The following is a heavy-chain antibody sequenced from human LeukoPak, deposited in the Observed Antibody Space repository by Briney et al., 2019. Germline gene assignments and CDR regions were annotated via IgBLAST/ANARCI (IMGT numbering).Heavy chain of an antibody. CDR3: ASLRTGAFDI. CDR2: IYYSGNT. J-gene: IGHJ3*02. CDR1: GGSISSYY. D-gene: IGHD1-14*01. V-gene: IGHV4-59*08. Sequence: TSETLSLTCTVSGGSISSYYWSWIRQPPGKGLEWIGYIYYSGNTNYNPSLKSRVTISVDTSKNQVSLKVSSVTAADAAVYYCASLRTGAFDIWGQGPMVTVSS.